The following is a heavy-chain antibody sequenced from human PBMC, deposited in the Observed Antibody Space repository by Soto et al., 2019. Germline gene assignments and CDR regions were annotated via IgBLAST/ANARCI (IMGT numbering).Heavy chain of an antibody. CDR1: RFTFSSYA. J-gene: IGHJ6*02. Sequence: GGSLRLSCAASRFTFSSYAMSWVRQAPGKGLEWVSAISGSGGSTYYADSVKGRFTISRDNSKNTLYLQMNSLRAEDTAVYYCAKRGAVAGRGYYYGMDVWGQGTTVTVSS. D-gene: IGHD6-19*01. CDR3: AKRGAVAGRGYYYGMDV. CDR2: ISGSGGST. V-gene: IGHV3-23*01.